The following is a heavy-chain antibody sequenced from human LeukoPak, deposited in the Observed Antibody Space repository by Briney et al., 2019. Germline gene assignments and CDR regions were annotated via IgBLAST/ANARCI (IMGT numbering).Heavy chain of an antibody. CDR1: DFAFSNYA. J-gene: IGHJ4*02. CDR2: IKQDGSEK. D-gene: IGHD2-15*01. V-gene: IGHV3-7*01. Sequence: GGSLRLSCETSDFAFSNYAMSWVRQAPGKGLEWVANIKQDGSEKYYVDSVKGRFTISRDNAKNSLYLQMNSLRAEDTAVYYCAGAKKGGFVYWGQGTLVTVSS. CDR3: AGAKKGGFVY.